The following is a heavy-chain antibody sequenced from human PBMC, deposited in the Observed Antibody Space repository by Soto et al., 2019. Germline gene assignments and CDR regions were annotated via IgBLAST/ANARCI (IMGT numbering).Heavy chain of an antibody. D-gene: IGHD3-3*01. Sequence: QVQLVQSGAEVKKPGASVKVSCKASGYTFTSYGISWVRQAPGQGLEWMGWISAYNGNTNYAQKLQGRVTMTTDTSTSTAYMELRSLRSDDTAVYYCARDYSYDFWSGYYHWFDPWGQGTLVTVSS. CDR2: ISAYNGNT. CDR3: ARDYSYDFWSGYYHWFDP. V-gene: IGHV1-18*01. J-gene: IGHJ5*02. CDR1: GYTFTSYG.